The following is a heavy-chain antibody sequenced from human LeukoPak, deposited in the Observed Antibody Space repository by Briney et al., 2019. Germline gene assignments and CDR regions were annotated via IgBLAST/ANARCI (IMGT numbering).Heavy chain of an antibody. D-gene: IGHD2-2*01. CDR2: ISGSGGST. J-gene: IGHJ5*02. CDR1: GFTFSSYA. CDR3: AKVRSRAPVAPRDWFDP. V-gene: IGHV3-23*01. Sequence: GGSLRLSCAASGFTFSSYAMNWVRQAPGKGLEWVSAISGSGGSTYYADSVKGRFTISRDNSKNTLYLKMNSLRVEDTAVYYCAKVRSRAPVAPRDWFDPWGQGTLVTVSS.